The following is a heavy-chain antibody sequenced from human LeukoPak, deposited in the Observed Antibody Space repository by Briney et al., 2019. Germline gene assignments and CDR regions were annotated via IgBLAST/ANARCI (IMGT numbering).Heavy chain of an antibody. V-gene: IGHV1-69*13. J-gene: IGHJ4*02. CDR2: IIPIFGIA. CDR3: TSRLLILLWTNDF. Sequence: ASVKVSCKASGGTFSSYAISWVRQAPGQGLEWMGGIIPIFGIANYAQKFQGRVTITADESTSTAYMELSSLRSEDTAVYFCTSRLLILLWTNDFRGQGTPVTVSS. CDR1: GGTFSSYA. D-gene: IGHD5-18*01.